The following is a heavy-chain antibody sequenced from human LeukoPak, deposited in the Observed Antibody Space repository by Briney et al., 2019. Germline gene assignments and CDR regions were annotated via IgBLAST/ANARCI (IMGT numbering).Heavy chain of an antibody. J-gene: IGHJ4*02. CDR1: GFTFSNYA. Sequence: GGSLRLSCAASGFTFSNYAMSWVRQAPGKGLEWVSAISGSGDSTYHADSVKGRFTISRDNSKNTLYVQMNSLRAEDTAVYYCAEGGIASPGLSNWGQGTLVTVSS. CDR2: ISGSGDST. CDR3: AEGGIASPGLSN. V-gene: IGHV3-23*01. D-gene: IGHD6-13*01.